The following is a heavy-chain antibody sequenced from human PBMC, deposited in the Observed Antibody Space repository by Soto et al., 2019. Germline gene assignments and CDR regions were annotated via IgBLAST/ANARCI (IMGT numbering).Heavy chain of an antibody. CDR2: ISAYNGNT. V-gene: IGHV1-18*01. Sequence: QVQLVQSGAEVKKPGASVKVSCKASGYTFASYAIIWRRQAPGQGLEWMGWISAYNGNTNYAQKLQGRATMTTDTSTSTAYMELRSLRSDDTAVYSCARDPPPPDYWGQGTLVSVSS. CDR3: ARDPPPPDY. J-gene: IGHJ4*02. CDR1: GYTFASYA.